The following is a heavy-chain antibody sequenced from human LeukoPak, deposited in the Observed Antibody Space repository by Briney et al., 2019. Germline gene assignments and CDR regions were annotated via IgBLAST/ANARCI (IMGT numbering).Heavy chain of an antibody. J-gene: IGHJ4*02. D-gene: IGHD3-16*02. CDR2: IGGGGGIT. V-gene: IGHV3-23*01. CDR3: AWDYVWGSFRH. CDR1: GFTFSSYA. Sequence: GSLRLSCAASGFTFSSYAMSWVRQAPGKGLAWVSSIGGGGGITYYAEAVKGRSTISRDNSKNTVSLQMNSLRAEDTAVYYCAWDYVWGSFRHWGQGSLVTVSS.